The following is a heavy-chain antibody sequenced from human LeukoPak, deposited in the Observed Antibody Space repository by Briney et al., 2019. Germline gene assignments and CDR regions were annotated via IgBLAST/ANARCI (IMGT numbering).Heavy chain of an antibody. J-gene: IGHJ4*02. CDR1: GNSISSGDNY. D-gene: IGHD3-22*01. CDR2: IYTSGST. V-gene: IGHV4-61*02. CDR3: ARASYSYDINGWVPFDY. Sequence: SETLSLTCTVSGNSISSGDNYWSWIRQPAGKGLEWIGRIYTSGSTNYNPSLKSRVTISGDMSKNQFSLRLSSVTAADTAVYYCARASYSYDINGWVPFDYWGQGTLVTVSS.